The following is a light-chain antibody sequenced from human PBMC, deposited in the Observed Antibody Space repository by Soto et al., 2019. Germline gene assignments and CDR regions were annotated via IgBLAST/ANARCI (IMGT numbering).Light chain of an antibody. Sequence: DIQMTQSPSTLSASVGDRVTITFRASQSISSWLAWYQQKPGKAPKLLIYDASSLESGVPSRFSGSGSGTEFTLTISSLQPDDIATYYCQPYNSYFPFGDGTKVDIK. V-gene: IGKV1-5*01. CDR3: QPYNSYFP. CDR2: DAS. CDR1: QSISSW. J-gene: IGKJ1*01.